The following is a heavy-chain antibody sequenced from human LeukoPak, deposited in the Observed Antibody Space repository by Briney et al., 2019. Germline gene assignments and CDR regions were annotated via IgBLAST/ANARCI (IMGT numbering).Heavy chain of an antibody. CDR2: IKQDGSEK. CDR3: ARGPTAVRGVIRFYYYMDV. J-gene: IGHJ6*03. CDR1: GFTFSSYW. Sequence: GGSLRLSCAASGFTFSSYWMSWVRQAPGKGLEWVANIKQDGSEKYYVDSVKGRFTISRDNAKNSLYLQMNSLRAEDTAVYYCARGPTAVRGVIRFYYYMDVWGKGTAVTVSS. D-gene: IGHD3-10*01. V-gene: IGHV3-7*01.